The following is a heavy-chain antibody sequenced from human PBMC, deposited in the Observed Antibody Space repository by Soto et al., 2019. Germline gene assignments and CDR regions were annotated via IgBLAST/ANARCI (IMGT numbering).Heavy chain of an antibody. CDR1: GFTFSSYG. CDR3: AKSAGGIAARPPVH. J-gene: IGHJ4*02. CDR2: ISYDGSNK. V-gene: IGHV3-30*18. D-gene: IGHD6-6*01. Sequence: QVQLVESGGGVVQPGRSLRLSCAASGFTFSSYGMHWVRQAPGKGLEWVAVISYDGSNKYYADSVKGRFTISRDNSKNTLYLQMNSLSAEDTTVYYCAKSAGGIAARPPVHWGQGTLVTVSS.